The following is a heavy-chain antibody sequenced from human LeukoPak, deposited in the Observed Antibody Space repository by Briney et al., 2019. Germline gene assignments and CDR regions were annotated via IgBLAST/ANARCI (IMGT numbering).Heavy chain of an antibody. D-gene: IGHD3-3*01. CDR3: ARERSGSEIFARSFDI. CDR2: IYYSGTT. J-gene: IGHJ3*02. V-gene: IGHV4-59*01. Sequence: SETLSLTCTVSGGSISSYYWSWIRQPPGKGLEWIGYIYYSGTTNYNPSLKSRVTISVDTSKKEISLKLRSVIAADTAVYYCARERSGSEIFARSFDIWGQGTMVTVSS. CDR1: GGSISSYY.